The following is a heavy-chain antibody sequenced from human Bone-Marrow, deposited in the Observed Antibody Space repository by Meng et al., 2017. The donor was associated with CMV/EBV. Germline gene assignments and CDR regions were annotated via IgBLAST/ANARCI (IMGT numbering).Heavy chain of an antibody. CDR3: AREGASYGGIDY. D-gene: IGHD3-16*01. V-gene: IGHV4-59*01. J-gene: IGHJ4*02. CDR1: GGSISSYY. CDR2: IYYSGSN. Sequence: SETLSLTCTVSGGSISSYYWSWIRQPPGKGLEWIGYIYYSGSNNYNPSLKSRVTISVDTSKNQFSLKLSSVTAADTAVYYCAREGASYGGIDYWGQGTLVTVSS.